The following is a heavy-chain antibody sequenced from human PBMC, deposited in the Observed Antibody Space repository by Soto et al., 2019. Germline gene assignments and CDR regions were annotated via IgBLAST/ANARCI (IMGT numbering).Heavy chain of an antibody. CDR3: ARGHRWGCEYGDYGDS. CDR2: MHRNGNST. V-gene: IGHV3-20*04. CDR1: GFSLEEYG. Sequence: EVQLVESGGGVVRPGGSLRLACVVSGFSLEEYGMSWVRQAPGKGPEWVSGMHRNGNSTGYADAVKGRFTISRDDAKNGVYVQVRRLRAEERGFYYWARGHRWGCEYGDYGDSWGHGTLVTVSS. J-gene: IGHJ5*01. D-gene: IGHD4-17*01.